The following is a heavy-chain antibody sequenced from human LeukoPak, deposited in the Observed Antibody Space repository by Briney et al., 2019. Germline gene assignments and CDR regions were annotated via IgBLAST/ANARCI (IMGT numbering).Heavy chain of an antibody. Sequence: QTGGSLRLSCAASGFTFSSYAMSWVRQAPGKGLEWVSAISGSGGSTYYADSVKGRFTISRDNSKNTLYLQMNSLRAEDTAVYYCAKDLGGGYPARSRPHPGRTPPPAYYFDYWGQGTLVTVSS. D-gene: IGHD1-26*01. CDR3: AKDLGGGYPARSRPHPGRTPPPAYYFDY. CDR2: ISGSGGST. CDR1: GFTFSSYA. J-gene: IGHJ4*02. V-gene: IGHV3-23*01.